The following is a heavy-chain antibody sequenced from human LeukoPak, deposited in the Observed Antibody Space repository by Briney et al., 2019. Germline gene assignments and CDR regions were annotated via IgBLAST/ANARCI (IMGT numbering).Heavy chain of an antibody. Sequence: PGGSLRLSCAASGFTFSNYAVSWVRQAPGKGLEWVSAISGSGYNTYYAVYVEGRFTISRDNSKNTLSLQMNSLRAEDTAVYYCAKGSLGSLAGYFDYWGQGTLVTVSS. CDR2: ISGSGYNT. D-gene: IGHD1-26*01. CDR3: AKGSLGSLAGYFDY. CDR1: GFTFSNYA. V-gene: IGHV3-23*01. J-gene: IGHJ4*02.